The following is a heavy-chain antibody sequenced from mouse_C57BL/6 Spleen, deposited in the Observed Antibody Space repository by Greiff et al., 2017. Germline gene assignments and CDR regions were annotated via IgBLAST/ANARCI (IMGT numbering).Heavy chain of an antibody. D-gene: IGHD1-1*01. CDR2: IYPGSGST. CDR1: GYTFTSYW. Sequence: QVQLQQSGAELVKPGASVKMSCKASGYTFTSYWITWVKQRPGQGLEWIGDIYPGSGSTNYNEKFKSKATLTVDTSSSTAYMQLSSLTSEDSAVYYCASNYGSSYPRAMDYWGQGTSVTVAS. J-gene: IGHJ4*01. CDR3: ASNYGSSYPRAMDY. V-gene: IGHV1-55*01.